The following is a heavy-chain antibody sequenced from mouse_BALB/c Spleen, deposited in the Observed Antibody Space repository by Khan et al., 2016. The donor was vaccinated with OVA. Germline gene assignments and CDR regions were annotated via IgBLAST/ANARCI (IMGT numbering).Heavy chain of an antibody. V-gene: IGHV5-17*02. CDR1: GFTFTSYG. CDR3: ATYYFYGYDFDY. D-gene: IGHD1-1*01. J-gene: IGHJ2*01. Sequence: EVELVESGGGLVQPGGSLNLSCTASGFTFTSYGMHWIRQSPEKGLEWLAYICSDSNTIYYAATITGRFTISRDKPKNTVFLKMNSLRAGDTAMYFCATYYFYGYDFDYWGQGTTLTVSS. CDR2: ICSDSNTI.